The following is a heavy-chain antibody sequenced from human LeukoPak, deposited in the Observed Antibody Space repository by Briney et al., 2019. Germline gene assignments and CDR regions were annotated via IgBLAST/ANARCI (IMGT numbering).Heavy chain of an antibody. V-gene: IGHV1-2*02. CDR3: ARDPSNPLYYDSSGYHDY. J-gene: IGHJ4*02. CDR1: GYTFTDYY. D-gene: IGHD3-22*01. CDR2: INPHSGDA. Sequence: GASVKVSCKASGYTFTDYYIHWVRQAPGQGLEFMGWINPHSGDANYAQKFQGRITMTRDMSTSTVYMELSSLRSEDTAVYYCARDPSNPLYYDSSGYHDYWGQGTLVTVSS.